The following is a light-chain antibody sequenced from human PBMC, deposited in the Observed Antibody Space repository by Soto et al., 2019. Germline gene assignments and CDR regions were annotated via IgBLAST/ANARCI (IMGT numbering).Light chain of an antibody. Sequence: DIQMTQSQSSLSASVGDRVSVTCRASQNISSHLNWYQQRPGKAPKLLIYAASSLQSGVPPTFSGSGSGADFTLTISSLQPEDFATYFCQQSYSIPIPFGQRTLLAVK. J-gene: IGKJ5*01. CDR3: QQSYSIPIP. V-gene: IGKV1-39*01. CDR2: AAS. CDR1: QNISSH.